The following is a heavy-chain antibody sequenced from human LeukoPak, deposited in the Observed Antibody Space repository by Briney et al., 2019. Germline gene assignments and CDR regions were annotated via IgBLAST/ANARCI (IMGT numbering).Heavy chain of an antibody. J-gene: IGHJ4*02. CDR1: GFTFSSYS. Sequence: GGSLRLSCAASGFTFSSYSMNWVRQAPGKGLEWVSSISSSSSYIYYADSVKGRFTISRDNAKNSLYLQMNSLRAEDTAVYYCARGYDFWSGTKQDFDYWGQGTLVTVSS. CDR3: ARGYDFWSGTKQDFDY. D-gene: IGHD3-3*01. V-gene: IGHV3-21*01. CDR2: ISSSSSYI.